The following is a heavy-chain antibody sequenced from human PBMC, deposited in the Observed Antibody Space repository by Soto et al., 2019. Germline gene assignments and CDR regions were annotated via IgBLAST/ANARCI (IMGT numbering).Heavy chain of an antibody. Sequence: PGGSLRLSCAASGFTFSNYAMTWVRQAPGKGLEWVSGISGSGGTTYYADSVKGRYTISRDSSKNTLYLQMNSLRAEDTAVYYCAREIPYDSSGYYRHNWFDPWGQGTLVTVSS. J-gene: IGHJ5*02. D-gene: IGHD3-22*01. V-gene: IGHV3-23*01. CDR1: GFTFSNYA. CDR3: AREIPYDSSGYYRHNWFDP. CDR2: ISGSGGTT.